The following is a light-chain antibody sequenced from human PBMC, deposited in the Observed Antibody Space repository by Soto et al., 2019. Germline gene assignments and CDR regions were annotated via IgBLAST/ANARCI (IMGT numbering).Light chain of an antibody. J-gene: IGKJ2*01. CDR1: QDISRY. CDR3: QQYDNLPYT. Sequence: DIPMTQSPSSLSASVGDRVTITCHASQDISRYLSWHQQKPGKAPKLVIHEASNLETGVPSRFSASGSGTDFAFTITSLQPDDIATYYCQQYDNLPYTFGQGTKMDIK. CDR2: EAS. V-gene: IGKV1-33*01.